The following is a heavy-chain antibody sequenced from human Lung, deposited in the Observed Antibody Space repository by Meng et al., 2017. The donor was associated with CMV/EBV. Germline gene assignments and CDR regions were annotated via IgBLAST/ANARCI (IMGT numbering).Heavy chain of an antibody. V-gene: IGHV1-18*01. CDR1: GYTFTSYG. D-gene: IGHD6-19*01. Sequence: ASXXVSCKASGYTFTSYGISWVRQAPGQGLEWMGWISAYNGNTNYAQKLQGRVTMTTDTSTSTAYMELRSLRSDDTAVYYCARGIVIAVAGTGVDYWGQGTLVTVSS. J-gene: IGHJ4*02. CDR3: ARGIVIAVAGTGVDY. CDR2: ISAYNGNT.